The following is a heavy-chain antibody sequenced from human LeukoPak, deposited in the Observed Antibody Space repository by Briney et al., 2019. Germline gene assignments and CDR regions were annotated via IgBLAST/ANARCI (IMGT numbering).Heavy chain of an antibody. CDR1: GFTFSSYA. CDR3: AKGREVRYSGYDYSFDY. V-gene: IGHV3-23*01. CDR2: ISGSGGRT. J-gene: IGHJ4*02. D-gene: IGHD5-12*01. Sequence: PGGSLRLSCAASGFTFSSYAMSWVRQAPGKGLEWVSDISGSGGRTDYADSVKGRFTISRDNSKNTLYLQMNSLRAEDTAVYYCAKGREVRYSGYDYSFDYWGQGTLVSVSS.